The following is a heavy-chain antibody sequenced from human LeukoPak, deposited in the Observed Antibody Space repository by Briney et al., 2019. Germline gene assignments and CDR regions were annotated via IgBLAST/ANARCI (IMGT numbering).Heavy chain of an antibody. Sequence: GGSLRLSCAASGFTFSSYAMHWVRQAPGKGLEWVAVISYDGSNKYYADSVKGRFTISRDNSKNTLYLQMNSLRAEDTAVYYCAKDDRSPLASYYYYYMDVWGKGTTVTVSS. CDR1: GFTFSSYA. D-gene: IGHD2-15*01. CDR3: AKDDRSPLASYYYYYMDV. V-gene: IGHV3-30-3*01. J-gene: IGHJ6*03. CDR2: ISYDGSNK.